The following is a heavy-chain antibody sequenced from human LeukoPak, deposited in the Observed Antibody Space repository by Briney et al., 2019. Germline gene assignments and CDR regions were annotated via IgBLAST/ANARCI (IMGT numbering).Heavy chain of an antibody. J-gene: IGHJ4*02. V-gene: IGHV4-59*08. CDR3: ARHRVAAAGVWGPFDC. D-gene: IGHD6-13*01. CDR1: SGSISSYY. CDR2: IYYSGST. Sequence: SETLTLTCTVSSGSISSYYWSWIGRPPGKGLEWIGYIYYSGSTNYNPSLKSRVTISVDTSKNQFSLKLSSVAAADTAVYYCARHRVAAAGVWGPFDCWGQRNLVTVSS.